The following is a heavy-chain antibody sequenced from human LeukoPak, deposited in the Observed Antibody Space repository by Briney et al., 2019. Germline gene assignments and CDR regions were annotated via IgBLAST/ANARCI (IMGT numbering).Heavy chain of an antibody. D-gene: IGHD1-7*01. Sequence: IPSETLSLTCTVSGGSVSSGSYYWSWIRQPPGKGLEWIGYIYYSGSTNYNPSLKSRVTISVDTSKNQFSLKLSSVTAADTAVYYCARVGVWYNWNYGNSRLALDAFDIWRQGTMVTVSS. V-gene: IGHV4-61*01. CDR3: ARVGVWYNWNYGNSRLALDAFDI. CDR2: IYYSGST. J-gene: IGHJ3*02. CDR1: GGSVSSGSYY.